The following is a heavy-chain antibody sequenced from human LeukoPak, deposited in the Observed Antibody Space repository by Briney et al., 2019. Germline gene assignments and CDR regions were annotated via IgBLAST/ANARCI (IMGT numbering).Heavy chain of an antibody. V-gene: IGHV3-30*18. CDR3: AKDDERGGDSSGYYYDY. CDR2: ISYDGSNK. J-gene: IGHJ4*02. CDR1: GFTFSSYG. Sequence: GGSLRLSCAASGFTFSSYGMHWVRQAPGKGLEWVAVISYDGSNKYYADSVKGRFTISRDNSKNTLYLQMNSLRAEDTAVYYCAKDDERGGDSSGYYYDYWGQGTLVTVSS. D-gene: IGHD3-22*01.